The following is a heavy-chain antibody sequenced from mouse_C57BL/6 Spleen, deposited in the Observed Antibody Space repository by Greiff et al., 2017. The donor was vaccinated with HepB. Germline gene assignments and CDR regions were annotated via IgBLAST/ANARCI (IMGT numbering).Heavy chain of an antibody. CDR2: IDPEDGET. D-gene: IGHD2-5*01. CDR1: GFNIKDYY. J-gene: IGHJ3*01. Sequence: EVQLQQSGAELVKPGASVKLSCTASGFNIKDYYMHWVKQRTEQGLEWIGRIDPEDGETKYAPKFQGKATITADTSSNTAYLQLSSLTAEDPAVYYCARSDSDSNYVGWFAYWGQGTLVTVSA. V-gene: IGHV14-2*01. CDR3: ARSDSDSNYVGWFAY.